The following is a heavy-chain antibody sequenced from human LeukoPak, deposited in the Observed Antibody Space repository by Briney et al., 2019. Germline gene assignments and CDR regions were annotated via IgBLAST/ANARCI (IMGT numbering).Heavy chain of an antibody. Sequence: PSGTLSLTCAVSGGSIRNNNWWSWVRQPPGKGLEWIGETFHSGHTNYNPSLKSRVTISVDRSKNQFSLKLSSVTAADTAVYYCARDRVEGYGDYIFDYWGQGTLVTVSS. D-gene: IGHD4-17*01. V-gene: IGHV4-4*02. CDR2: TFHSGHT. CDR3: ARDRVEGYGDYIFDY. CDR1: GGSIRNNNW. J-gene: IGHJ4*02.